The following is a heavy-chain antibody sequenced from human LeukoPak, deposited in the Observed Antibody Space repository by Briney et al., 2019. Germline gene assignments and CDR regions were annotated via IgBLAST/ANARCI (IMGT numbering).Heavy chain of an antibody. Sequence: ASVKVSCKASGYTFTSYGISWVRQAPGQGLEWMGWISAYNGNTNYAQKLQGRVTMTTDTSTGTAYMELRSLRSDDTAVYYCARDRWGSSGWYDDAFDIWGQGTMVTVSS. V-gene: IGHV1-18*04. CDR2: ISAYNGNT. J-gene: IGHJ3*02. CDR3: ARDRWGSSGWYDDAFDI. CDR1: GYTFTSYG. D-gene: IGHD6-19*01.